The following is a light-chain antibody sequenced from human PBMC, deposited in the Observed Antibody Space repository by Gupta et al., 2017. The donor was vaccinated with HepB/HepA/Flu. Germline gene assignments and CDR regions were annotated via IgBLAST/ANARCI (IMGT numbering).Light chain of an antibody. CDR3: SSDTSSNTVV. CDR2: DVS. V-gene: IGLV2-14*03. CDR1: SSDVGGYNY. J-gene: IGLJ2*01. Sequence: QSALTQPASVSGSPGQSITNSCTGTSSDVGGYNYVSWYQQHPGNAPKLMIYDVSNRPAGVSIRFSGSTSGNTASLTISGLQAEDEADYYCSSDTSSNTVVFGGGTTLTVL.